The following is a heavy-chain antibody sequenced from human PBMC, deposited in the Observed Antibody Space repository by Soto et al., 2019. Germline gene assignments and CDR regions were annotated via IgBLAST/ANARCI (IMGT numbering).Heavy chain of an antibody. D-gene: IGHD3-9*01. J-gene: IGHJ3*02. V-gene: IGHV3-7*01. CDR2: IRQDGSEK. CDR3: LRYFDWLDAFDI. Sequence: GGSLRLSCAASGFTFSNYWMSWVRQAPGKGLEWVANIRQDGSEKYYVDSVKGRFTISRDNAKNSLYLQMNSLRAEDTAVYYCLRYFDWLDAFDIRGEGTLVTV. CDR1: GFTFSNYW.